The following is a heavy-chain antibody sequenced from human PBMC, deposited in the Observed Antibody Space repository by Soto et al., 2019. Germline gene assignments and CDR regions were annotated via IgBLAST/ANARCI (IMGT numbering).Heavy chain of an antibody. J-gene: IGHJ4*02. CDR3: ARGEYYYDSSGYFPFDY. CDR2: ISSSSSYI. Sequence: PGGSLRLSCAASGFTFSIYSMKWVRQAPGKGLEWVSSISSSSSYIYYADSVKGRFTISRDNAKNSLYLQMNSLRAEDTAVYYCARGEYYYDSSGYFPFDYWGQGTLVTVSS. V-gene: IGHV3-21*01. CDR1: GFTFSIYS. D-gene: IGHD3-22*01.